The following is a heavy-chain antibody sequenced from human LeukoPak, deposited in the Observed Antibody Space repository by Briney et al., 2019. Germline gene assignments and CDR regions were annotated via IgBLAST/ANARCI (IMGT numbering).Heavy chain of an antibody. CDR3: ARLNYDFWSGVWEGYYMDV. V-gene: IGHV3-7*01. CDR1: GFTFSSYW. Sequence: GGSLRLSCAASGFTFSSYWMTWVRQAPGKGREGVANIGEDGSEKYYVDSVKGRFTISRDNAKNSLYLQVNSLRAEDTAVYYCARLNYDFWSGVWEGYYMDVWGKGTTVTVSS. CDR2: IGEDGSEK. D-gene: IGHD3-3*01. J-gene: IGHJ6*03.